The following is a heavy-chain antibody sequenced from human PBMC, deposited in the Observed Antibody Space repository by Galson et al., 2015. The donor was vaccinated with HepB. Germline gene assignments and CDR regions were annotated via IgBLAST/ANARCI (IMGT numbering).Heavy chain of an antibody. J-gene: IGHJ4*02. V-gene: IGHV3-9*01. CDR3: AAVHY. CDR1: GFKFDDYA. CDR2: ISWNSGSI. Sequence: SLRLSCAASGFKFDDYAIHWFRQAPGKGLEWVSGISWNSGSIGYADSVKGRFTISRDNAKNSLYLQMNSLRAEDTALYYCAAVHYWGQGTLVTVSS. D-gene: IGHD2-8*01.